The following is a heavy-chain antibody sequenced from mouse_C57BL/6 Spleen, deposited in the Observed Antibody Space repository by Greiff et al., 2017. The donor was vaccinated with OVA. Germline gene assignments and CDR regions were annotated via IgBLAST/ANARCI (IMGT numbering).Heavy chain of an antibody. CDR2: ISRGSSTI. J-gene: IGHJ3*01. Sequence: VQLKESGGGLVKPGGSLKLSCAASGFTFSDYGMHWVRQAPEKGLEWVAYISRGSSTIYYADTVKGRFTISRDNAKNTRFLQMTSLRSEDTAMYYCAPNWDAAYWGQGTLVTVSA. V-gene: IGHV5-17*01. D-gene: IGHD4-1*01. CDR3: APNWDAAY. CDR1: GFTFSDYG.